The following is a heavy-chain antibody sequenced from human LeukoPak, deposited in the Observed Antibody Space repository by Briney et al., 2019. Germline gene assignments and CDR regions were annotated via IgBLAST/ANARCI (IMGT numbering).Heavy chain of an antibody. D-gene: IGHD2-21*01. CDR2: VKGDGTFT. V-gene: IGHV3-74*01. J-gene: IGHJ5*02. Sequence: GGSLTLSCAASGFTFSNYWMPWVRQAPGKGLVWVSRVKGDGTFTTYSASVKGRFTISRDNAKYTFYLQMHSLRAEETAVYYCAASIPPASWGQGTLVTVSS. CDR1: GFTFSNYW. CDR3: AASIPPAS.